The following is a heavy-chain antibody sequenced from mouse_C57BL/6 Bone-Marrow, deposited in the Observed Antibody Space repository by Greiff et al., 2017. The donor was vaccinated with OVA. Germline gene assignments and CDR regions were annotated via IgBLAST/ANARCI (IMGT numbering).Heavy chain of an antibody. J-gene: IGHJ3*01. V-gene: IGHV2-2*01. Sequence: QVQLQQSGPGLVQPSQSLSITCTVSGFSLTSYGVHWVRQSPGKGLEWLGGIWSGGSTDYNAAFISRLSISKDNSKSQVFFKMNSLQADDTAIYYCARKEGDSSGYWFAYWGQGTLVTVSA. D-gene: IGHD3-2*02. CDR3: ARKEGDSSGYWFAY. CDR2: IWSGGST. CDR1: GFSLTSYG.